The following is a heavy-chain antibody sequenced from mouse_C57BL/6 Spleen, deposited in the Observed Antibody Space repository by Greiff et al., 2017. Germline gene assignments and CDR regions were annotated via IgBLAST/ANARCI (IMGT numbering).Heavy chain of an antibody. D-gene: IGHD2-5*01. V-gene: IGHV5-9-1*02. CDR3: TRAELLYSNFYYAMDY. J-gene: IGHJ4*01. CDR2: ISSGGDYI. Sequence: EVKVEESGEGLVKPGGSLKLSCAASGFTFSSYAMSWVRQTPEKRLEWVAYISSGGDYIYYADTVKGRFTISRDNARNTLYLQMSSLKSEDTAMYYCTRAELLYSNFYYAMDYWGQGTSVTVSS. CDR1: GFTFSSYA.